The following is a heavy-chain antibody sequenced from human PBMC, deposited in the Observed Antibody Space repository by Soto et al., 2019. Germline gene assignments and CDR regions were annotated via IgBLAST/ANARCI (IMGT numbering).Heavy chain of an antibody. D-gene: IGHD2-15*01. J-gene: IGHJ4*02. CDR2: IIPIFGTA. CDR3: ATYHDTTLND. CDR1: GGSFSDFA. V-gene: IGHV1-69*01. Sequence: QVPLVQSGAEVKKPGSSVRIYCKVSGGSFSDFAINWVRQAPGQGLEWMGGIIPIFGTATYAQKFQGRILMNAAESTDIVYMELTSLRSEDTAVYYCATYHDTTLNDWGQGTLVTVSS.